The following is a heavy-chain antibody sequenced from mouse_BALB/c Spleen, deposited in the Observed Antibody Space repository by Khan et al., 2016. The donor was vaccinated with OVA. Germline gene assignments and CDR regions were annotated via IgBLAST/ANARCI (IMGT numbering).Heavy chain of an antibody. Sequence: VVLVVSGPELERSGVSVMIPCKGFGYTFTDYAMHLVKQCYPKCLEWIGVISTYSGNTNYNQKFKGKATTIVSKFSSTAYMELASFTSEDSTIYSGEEPSTTRACFDVWGSGTTVTVSS. D-gene: IGHD2-12*01. CDR3: EEPSTTRACFDV. CDR1: GYTFTDYA. J-gene: IGHJ1*01. V-gene: IGHV1S137*01. CDR2: ISTYSGNT.